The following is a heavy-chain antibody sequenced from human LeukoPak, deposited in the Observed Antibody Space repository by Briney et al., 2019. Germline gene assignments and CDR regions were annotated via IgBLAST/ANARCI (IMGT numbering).Heavy chain of an antibody. J-gene: IGHJ3*02. D-gene: IGHD2-2*01. CDR2: IYYSGST. CDR3: ARTTQLPERGDAFDI. Sequence: SQTLSLTCTVSGGSIGSGGYYWSWIRQHPGKGLEWIGYIYYSGSTYYNPSLKSRVTISVDTSNNQFSLKLSSVTAADTAVYYCARTTQLPERGDAFDIWGQGTMVTVSS. CDR1: GGSIGSGGYY. V-gene: IGHV4-31*03.